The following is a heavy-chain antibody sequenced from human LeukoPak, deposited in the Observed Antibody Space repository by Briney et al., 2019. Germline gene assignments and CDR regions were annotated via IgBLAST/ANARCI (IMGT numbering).Heavy chain of an antibody. D-gene: IGHD3-3*01. V-gene: IGHV4-34*01. Sequence: SETLSLTCAVYGGSFSGYYWSWIRQPPGKGLERIGEINHSGSTNYNPSLKSRVTISVDTSKNQFSLKLSSVTAADTAVYYCARVGYDFWSGYQFDPWGQGTLVTVSS. CDR3: ARVGYDFWSGYQFDP. CDR1: GGSFSGYY. CDR2: INHSGST. J-gene: IGHJ5*02.